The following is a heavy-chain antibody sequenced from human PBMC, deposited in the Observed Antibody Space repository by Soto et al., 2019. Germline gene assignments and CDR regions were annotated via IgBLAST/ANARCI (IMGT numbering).Heavy chain of an antibody. CDR3: AKGGRQWLVTSDFSY. CDR1: GFPFSDYA. CDR2: VSHDGRNT. Sequence: VQLVESGGGVVQPGRPPLLACAAYGFPFSDYALHWVRQAPGKGLEWVAVVSHDGRNTNYADSVKARFTICGDSSKNTVSLEMASLRAEDTDVYYCAKGGRQWLVTSDFSYWGQGALVTVSS. J-gene: IGHJ4*02. D-gene: IGHD6-19*01. V-gene: IGHV3-30*18.